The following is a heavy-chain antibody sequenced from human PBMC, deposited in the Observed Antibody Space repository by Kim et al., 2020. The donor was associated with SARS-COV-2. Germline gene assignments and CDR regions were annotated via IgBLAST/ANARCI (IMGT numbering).Heavy chain of an antibody. D-gene: IGHD3-10*01. CDR3: TRDLGPGGADY. J-gene: IGHJ4*02. CDR2: RI. Sequence: RIGYADSVKGRFTVSRDKAKDTLYLQMDSLRIEGTAFYYCTRDLGPGGADYWGQGTLVTVSS. V-gene: IGHV3-9*01.